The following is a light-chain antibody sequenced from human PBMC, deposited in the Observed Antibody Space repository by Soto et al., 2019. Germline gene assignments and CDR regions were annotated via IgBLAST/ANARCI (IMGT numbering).Light chain of an antibody. CDR3: QQYNNWPDT. CDR1: QSVSSN. J-gene: IGKJ2*01. Sequence: EIVMTQSPATLSVSPGERATLSCRASQSVSSNLAWYQQKPGPAPRLLIYGASTRATGIPARFSGRGSGTEFTLTISSLQSEDFAVYYCQQYNNWPDTFGQGTKLEIK. CDR2: GAS. V-gene: IGKV3-15*01.